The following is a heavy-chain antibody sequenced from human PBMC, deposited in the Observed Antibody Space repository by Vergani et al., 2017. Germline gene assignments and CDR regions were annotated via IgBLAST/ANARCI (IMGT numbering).Heavy chain of an antibody. Sequence: QVQLVESGGGLVKPGGSLRLSCAASGFTFSDYYMSWIRQAPGKGLEWVSYISSSGSTIYYADSVKGRFTISRDNAKNSLYLQMNSLRAEDTAVYYCARDIPIDSLLTGYGYYYGMDVWGQGTTVTVSS. CDR1: GFTFSDYY. D-gene: IGHD3-9*01. CDR3: ARDIPIDSLLTGYGYYYGMDV. J-gene: IGHJ6*02. CDR2: ISSSGSTI. V-gene: IGHV3-11*04.